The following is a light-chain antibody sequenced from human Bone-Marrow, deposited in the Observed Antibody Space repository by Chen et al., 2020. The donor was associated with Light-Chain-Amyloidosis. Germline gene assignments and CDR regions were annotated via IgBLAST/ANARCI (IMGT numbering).Light chain of an antibody. CDR2: DNN. CDR1: SSNIGNNY. V-gene: IGLV1-51*01. Sequence: QSVLTQPPSVSAAPGQKVTIYCSGSSSNIGNNYVSWYQQLPGTAPKLLIYDNNKRPSVIPDRFSVSKSGTSATLGITGLQTGDEADYYCGTWDSSLITRVFGGGTKLTVL. CDR3: GTWDSSLITRV. J-gene: IGLJ2*01.